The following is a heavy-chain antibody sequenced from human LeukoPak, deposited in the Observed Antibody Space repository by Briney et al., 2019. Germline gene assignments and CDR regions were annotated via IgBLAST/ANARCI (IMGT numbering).Heavy chain of an antibody. Sequence: GASVNVSCKASGYTFTSYYMHSVRQAPGHGLEWMGRINPCGGNTSYAQKLQGRVTMTRDTSTSTVYMELSSLRSEDTAVYYCARGVTYYYDSCFVLWGQGTLVTVSS. CDR2: INPCGGNT. CDR3: ARGVTYYYDSCFVL. D-gene: IGHD3-22*01. CDR1: GYTFTSYY. J-gene: IGHJ4*02. V-gene: IGHV1-46*01.